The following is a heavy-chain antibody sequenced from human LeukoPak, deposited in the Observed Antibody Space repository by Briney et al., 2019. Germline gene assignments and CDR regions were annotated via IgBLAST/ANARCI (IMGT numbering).Heavy chain of an antibody. CDR2: IWYDGSNK. CDR3: AKSGCTNGVCYPTRWFDP. CDR1: GFTFSSYG. Sequence: AGGSLRLSCAASGFTFSSYGMHWVRQAPGKGLEWVAVIWYDGSNKYYADSVKGRFTISRDNSKNTLYLQMNSLRAEVTAVYYCAKSGCTNGVCYPTRWFDPWGQGTLVTVSS. J-gene: IGHJ5*02. D-gene: IGHD2-8*01. V-gene: IGHV3-33*06.